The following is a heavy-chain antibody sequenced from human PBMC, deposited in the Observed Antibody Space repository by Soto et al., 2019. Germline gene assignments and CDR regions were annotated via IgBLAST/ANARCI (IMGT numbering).Heavy chain of an antibody. Sequence: ASVKVSCKASGCTFTSYDINWVRQATGQGLEWMGWMNPNSGNTGYAQKFQGRVTMTRNTSISTAYMELSSLRSEDTAVYYCARSVDTAMVKDYWGQGTLVTVSS. V-gene: IGHV1-8*01. CDR2: MNPNSGNT. CDR1: GCTFTSYD. D-gene: IGHD5-18*01. J-gene: IGHJ4*02. CDR3: ARSVDTAMVKDY.